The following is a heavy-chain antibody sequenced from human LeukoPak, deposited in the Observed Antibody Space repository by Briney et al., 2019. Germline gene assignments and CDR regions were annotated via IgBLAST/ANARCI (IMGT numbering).Heavy chain of an antibody. CDR3: ARAQDGYNYYFDY. V-gene: IGHV3-66*01. J-gene: IGHJ4*02. D-gene: IGHD5-24*01. Sequence: GSLRLSCAASGFTVSSNYMSWVRQAPGKGLEWVSVIYSGGSTYYADSVKGRFTISRDNSKNTLYLQMNSLRAEDTAVYYCARAQDGYNYYFDYWGQGTLVTVSS. CDR1: GFTVSSNY. CDR2: IYSGGST.